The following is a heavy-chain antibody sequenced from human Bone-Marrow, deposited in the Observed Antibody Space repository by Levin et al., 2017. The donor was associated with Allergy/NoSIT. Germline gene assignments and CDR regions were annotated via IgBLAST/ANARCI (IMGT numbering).Heavy chain of an antibody. J-gene: IGHJ3*02. CDR3: ARGFLGGAFDI. V-gene: IGHV4-31*03. CDR1: GGSISRSGYY. Sequence: SQTLSLTCIVSGGSISRSGYYWSWIRHHPGKDLEWIGYIYYSGTTQYKSSLKSRLTISIDTSKNQFSLRLNSVTAADTAVYYCARGFLGGAFDIWGQGTRVTVSP. CDR2: IYYSGTT. D-gene: IGHD4-23*01.